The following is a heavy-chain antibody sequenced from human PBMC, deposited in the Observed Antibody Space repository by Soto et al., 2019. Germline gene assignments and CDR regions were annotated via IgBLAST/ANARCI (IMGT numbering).Heavy chain of an antibody. CDR3: AKDHDTYGRNWIDS. CDR1: GFTFSSYA. Sequence: PGGSLRLSCAASGFTFSSYAMSWVRQTPGKGLEWVSTLSGSGGTTYYADSVKGQFTISRDNSKSTLYLQMNSLRAEDTAVYYCAKDHDTYGRNWIDSWGQGTLVSVSS. J-gene: IGHJ5*01. CDR2: LSGSGGTT. D-gene: IGHD5-18*01. V-gene: IGHV3-23*01.